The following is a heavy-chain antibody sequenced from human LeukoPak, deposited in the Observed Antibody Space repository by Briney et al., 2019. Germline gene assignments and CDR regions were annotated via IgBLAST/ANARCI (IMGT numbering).Heavy chain of an antibody. CDR3: AREGRVVPAAMRNYYYGMDV. CDR1: GFTFSSYG. V-gene: IGHV3-33*01. CDR2: IWYDGSNK. J-gene: IGHJ6*04. D-gene: IGHD2-2*01. Sequence: PGRSLRLSCAASGFTFSSYGMHWVRQAPGKGLEWVAVIWYDGSNKYYADSVKGRFTISRDNSKNTLYLQMNSLRAEDTAVYYCAREGRVVPAAMRNYYYGMDVWGKGTTVTVFS.